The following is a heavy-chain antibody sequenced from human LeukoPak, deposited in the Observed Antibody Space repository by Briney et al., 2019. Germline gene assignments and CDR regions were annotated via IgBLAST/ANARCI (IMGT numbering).Heavy chain of an antibody. CDR2: ISSSSSYI. Sequence: GGSLRLSCAASGFTFSSYSMNWVRQAPGKGLEWVSSISSSSSYIYYADSVKGRFTISRDNAKSSLYLQMNSLRAEDTAVYYCARTYYYDSSGYYSPRWAFDIWGQGTMVTVSS. CDR1: GFTFSSYS. CDR3: ARTYYYDSSGYYSPRWAFDI. D-gene: IGHD3-22*01. V-gene: IGHV3-21*01. J-gene: IGHJ3*02.